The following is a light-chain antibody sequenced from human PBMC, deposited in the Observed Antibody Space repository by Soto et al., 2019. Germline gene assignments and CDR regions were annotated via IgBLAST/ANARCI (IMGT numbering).Light chain of an antibody. V-gene: IGKV1-33*01. CDR2: DAY. J-gene: IGKJ3*01. Sequence: DIQMTQSPTSLSASVGDRVTITCQASQDISIHLYWFQQKSGKAPHLLIHDAYQMKTGVPSKFRGDGSGTNFTVTISSPQPEDIATYYCQQFDRLPPTFGPGTKV. CDR1: QDISIH. CDR3: QQFDRLPPT.